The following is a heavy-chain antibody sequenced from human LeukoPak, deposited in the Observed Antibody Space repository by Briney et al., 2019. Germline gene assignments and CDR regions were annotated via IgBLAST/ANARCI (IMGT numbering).Heavy chain of an antibody. CDR2: ISYTGST. CDR3: ARDDYRGVTNFDP. D-gene: IGHD3-10*01. Sequence: SETLSLTCTVSGGSISPYFWSWIRQPPGKGLEWIGYISYTGSTDYNPSLKSRVTISVDTSKNQFSLQLTSVTAADTAVYYCARDDYRGVTNFDPWGQGTLVTVSS. CDR1: GGSISPYF. J-gene: IGHJ5*02. V-gene: IGHV4-59*01.